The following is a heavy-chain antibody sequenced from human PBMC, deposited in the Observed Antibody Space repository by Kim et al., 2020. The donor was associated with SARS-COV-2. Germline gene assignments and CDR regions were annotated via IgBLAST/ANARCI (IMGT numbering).Heavy chain of an antibody. J-gene: IGHJ5*02. CDR2: IDKSSHYI. V-gene: IGHV3-21*01. CDR3: ARGSRMGAIGYDL. Sequence: GGSLRLSCAASGITFNNFSMNWVRQAPGKGLEWVSSIDKSSHYIYYADSVKGRLTISRDNAKNSLFLQMNSLTAEDTAVYYCARGSRMGAIGYDLWGQGARVTVSS. D-gene: IGHD1-26*01. CDR1: GITFNNFS.